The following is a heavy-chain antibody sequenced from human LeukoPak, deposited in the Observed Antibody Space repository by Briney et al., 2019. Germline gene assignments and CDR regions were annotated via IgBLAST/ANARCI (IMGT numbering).Heavy chain of an antibody. CDR2: ISAYNGNT. D-gene: IGHD2-2*01. V-gene: IGHV1-18*01. CDR1: GYTFTSYG. Sequence: EASVKVSCKASGYTFTSYGISWVRQAPGQGLEWMGWISAYNGNTNYAQKLQGRVTMTTDTSTSTAYMELRSLRSDDTAVYYCARDRSEYQLLEGSFDYWGQGTLVTVSS. J-gene: IGHJ4*02. CDR3: ARDRSEYQLLEGSFDY.